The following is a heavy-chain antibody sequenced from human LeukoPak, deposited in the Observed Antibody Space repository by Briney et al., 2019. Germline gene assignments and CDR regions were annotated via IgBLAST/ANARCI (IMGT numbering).Heavy chain of an antibody. CDR1: GYTFTSYD. V-gene: IGHV1-8*01. Sequence: ASVKVSCKASGYTFTSYDINWVRQATGQGLEWMGWMNPNSGNTGYAQKFQGRVTMTRNTSISTAYMELSSLRSEDTAVYYCARGTGDLWYFDLWAVAPWSLSPQ. J-gene: IGHJ2*01. CDR3: ARGTGDLWYFDL. CDR2: MNPNSGNT. D-gene: IGHD7-27*01.